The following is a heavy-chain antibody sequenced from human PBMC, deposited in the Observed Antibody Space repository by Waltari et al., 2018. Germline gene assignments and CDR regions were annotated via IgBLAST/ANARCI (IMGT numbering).Heavy chain of an antibody. D-gene: IGHD2-2*01. Sequence: QVQLQESGQGLVKPSGTLSLTCAVSGDSISGNYWWSWVRQSPEKGLEWIGQVHHSGKTHYNPSLQSRVTISLDKPKNQFSLNLNSVTAADTAVYYCAGDRAIGLFFDYWGRGTLVTVSS. CDR2: VHHSGKT. V-gene: IGHV4-4*02. CDR3: AGDRAIGLFFDY. J-gene: IGHJ4*02. CDR1: GDSISGNYW.